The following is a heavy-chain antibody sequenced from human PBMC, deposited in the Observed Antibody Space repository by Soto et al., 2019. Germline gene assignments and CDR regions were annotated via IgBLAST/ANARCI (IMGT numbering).Heavy chain of an antibody. D-gene: IGHD3-10*01. CDR3: AREYNTMVRGVISSYYYYMDV. V-gene: IGHV3-72*01. Sequence: GGSLRLSCAASGFTFSDHYMDWVRQAPGKGLEWVGRTRNKANSYTTEYAASVKGRFTISRDDSKNSLYLQMNSLKTEDTAVYYCAREYNTMVRGVISSYYYYMDVWGKGTTVTVSS. CDR2: TRNKANSYTT. CDR1: GFTFSDHY. J-gene: IGHJ6*03.